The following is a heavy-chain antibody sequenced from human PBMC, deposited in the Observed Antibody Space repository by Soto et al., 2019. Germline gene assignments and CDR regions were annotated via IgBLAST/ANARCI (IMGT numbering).Heavy chain of an antibody. Sequence: GGSLRLSCSASGFTFNRYAVNWVRQAPGKGLEWVSVISGSGDSTYYADSVKGRFTISRDNSKNTLYLQMNSLRAEDTAVYYCARLSYDSSGYYPDYWGQGTLVTVSS. CDR2: ISGSGDST. D-gene: IGHD3-22*01. V-gene: IGHV3-23*01. CDR3: ARLSYDSSGYYPDY. J-gene: IGHJ4*02. CDR1: GFTFNRYA.